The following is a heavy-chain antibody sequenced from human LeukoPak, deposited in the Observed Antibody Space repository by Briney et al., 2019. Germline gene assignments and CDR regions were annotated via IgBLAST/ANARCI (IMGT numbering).Heavy chain of an antibody. CDR1: GGSMSPYY. J-gene: IGHJ3*02. CDR2: QYYSGST. V-gene: IGHV4-59*12. Sequence: SETLSLTCSVSGGSMSPYYWNWIRQPPGKGLEWIGYQYYSGSTNYNPSLKSRVTMSVDTSKNQFSLKLSSVTAADTAVYYCARDCSSTSCYAFDIWGQGTMVTVSS. D-gene: IGHD2-2*01. CDR3: ARDCSSTSCYAFDI.